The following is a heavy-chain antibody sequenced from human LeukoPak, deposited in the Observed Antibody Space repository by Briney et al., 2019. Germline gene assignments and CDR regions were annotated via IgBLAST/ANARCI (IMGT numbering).Heavy chain of an antibody. J-gene: IGHJ3*01. Sequence: GGSLRLSCAASGFTFSSYSMNWVRQAPGKGLEWVSSISSSSHYIYYADSVKGRFTISRDNAKSSLYLQMNSLRAEDTALYYCARAYGKWNDVYFYAFDLWGQGTMVTVSS. CDR1: GFTFSSYS. V-gene: IGHV3-21*04. CDR3: ARAYGKWNDVYFYAFDL. D-gene: IGHD1-20*01. CDR2: ISSSSHYI.